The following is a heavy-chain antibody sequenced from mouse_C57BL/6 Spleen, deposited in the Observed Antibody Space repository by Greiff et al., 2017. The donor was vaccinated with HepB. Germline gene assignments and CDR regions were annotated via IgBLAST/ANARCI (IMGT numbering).Heavy chain of an antibody. V-gene: IGHV3-6*01. CDR2: ISYDGSN. CDR1: GYSITSGYY. CDR3: ARGKLPGMDY. Sequence: EVHLVESGPGLVKPSQSLSLTCSVTGYSITSGYYWNWIRQFPGNKLEWMGYISYDGSNNYNPYLKNRISITRDTSKNQFFLKLNSVTTEDTATYYCARGKLPGMDYWGQGTSVTVSS. D-gene: IGHD2-1*01. J-gene: IGHJ4*01.